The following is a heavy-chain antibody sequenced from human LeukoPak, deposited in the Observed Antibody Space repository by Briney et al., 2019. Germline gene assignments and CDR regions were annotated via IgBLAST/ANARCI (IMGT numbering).Heavy chain of an antibody. CDR2: INWNGDST. CDR3: ARRESSYQNFYYYYHMDV. CDR1: GFTFDDYC. D-gene: IGHD3-16*02. J-gene: IGHJ6*03. V-gene: IGHV3-20*04. Sequence: GGSLRLSCAASGFTFDDYCMSWVRQAPGKGLEWVSDINWNGDSTGYADSVKGRFTISRDNAKNSLYLQMNSLRAEDTALYYCARRESSYQNFYYYYHMDVWGKGTTVTVSS.